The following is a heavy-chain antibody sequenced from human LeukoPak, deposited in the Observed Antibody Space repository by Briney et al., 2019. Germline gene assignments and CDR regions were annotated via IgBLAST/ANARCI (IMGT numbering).Heavy chain of an antibody. CDR1: GGSISSSSYY. D-gene: IGHD6-13*01. V-gene: IGHV4-39*01. CDR3: ARHYSGSWYRYHDY. J-gene: IGHJ4*02. CDR2: IYYSGST. Sequence: SETLSLTCTVSGGSISSSSYYWGWIRQPPGKGLEWIGSIYYSGSTYYNPSLKSRVTISVDTSKNQFSLKLSSVTAADTAVYYCARHYSGSWYRYHDYWGQGTLVTVSS.